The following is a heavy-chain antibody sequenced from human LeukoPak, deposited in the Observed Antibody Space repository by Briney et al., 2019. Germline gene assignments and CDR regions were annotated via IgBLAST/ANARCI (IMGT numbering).Heavy chain of an antibody. V-gene: IGHV3-74*01. D-gene: IGHD3-10*01. CDR3: ARDRYYGSYGMDV. CDR1: GFTFSNYW. J-gene: IGHJ6*02. CDR2: INSDGNST. Sequence: GGSLRLSCAASGFTFSNYWTHWVRQAAGKGLVWVSRINSDGNSTSYADSVKGRFTISRDNAKNTLYLQMNSLRAEDTAVYYCARDRYYGSYGMDVWGQGTTVTVSS.